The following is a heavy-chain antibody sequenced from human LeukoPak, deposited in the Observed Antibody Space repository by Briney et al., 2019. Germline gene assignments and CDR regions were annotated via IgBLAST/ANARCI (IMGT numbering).Heavy chain of an antibody. CDR3: ARHNYGGNSLYWYFDL. CDR2: IYPGDSNT. J-gene: IGHJ2*01. Sequence: PGESLKISCQGSGYSFTNYWIGWVRQMPGKGLEWMGIIYPGDSNTRYSPSFQGQVTISADNSITTAYLQWSSLKASDTAMYYCARHNYGGNSLYWYFDLWGRGTLVTVSS. D-gene: IGHD4-23*01. CDR1: GYSFTNYW. V-gene: IGHV5-51*01.